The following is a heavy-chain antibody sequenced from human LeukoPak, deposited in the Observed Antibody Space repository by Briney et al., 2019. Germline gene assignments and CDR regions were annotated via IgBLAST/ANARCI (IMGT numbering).Heavy chain of an antibody. V-gene: IGHV1-2*02. CDR2: INPNSGGT. Sequence: GASVKVSCKASGYSFTGYYMHWVRQVPGQGLDWMGWINPNSGGTNYAQKFQGRVTMTRDTSISTAYMELRSLRSDDTAVYYCARPITMVRGVILDYYYGMDVWGQGTTVTVSS. J-gene: IGHJ6*02. CDR3: ARPITMVRGVILDYYYGMDV. CDR1: GYSFTGYY. D-gene: IGHD3-10*01.